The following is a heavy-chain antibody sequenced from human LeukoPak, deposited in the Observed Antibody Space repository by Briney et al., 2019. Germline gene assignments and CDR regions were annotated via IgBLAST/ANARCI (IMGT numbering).Heavy chain of an antibody. CDR1: GFTFSDYF. J-gene: IGHJ2*01. CDR2: ISTSGSTT. V-gene: IGHV3-11*01. Sequence: KAGGSLRLSCAASGFTFSDYFMIWIRQAPGKGLEWVSYISTSGSTTSYTDSVKGRFTVSRDNAKNSLYLQMNSLRAEDTAVYYCARDAIYCSGSSCYADWYFDLWGRGTLVTVSS. D-gene: IGHD2-15*01. CDR3: ARDAIYCSGSSCYADWYFDL.